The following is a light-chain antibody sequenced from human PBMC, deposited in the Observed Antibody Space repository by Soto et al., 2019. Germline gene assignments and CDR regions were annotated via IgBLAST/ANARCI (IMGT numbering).Light chain of an antibody. CDR2: KAS. J-gene: IGKJ1*01. V-gene: IGKV1-5*03. Sequence: DIQMTQSPSTLSGSVGDRVTITCRASQTISSWLAWYQQKPGEAPKLLIYKASTLKSGVPSRFSGSGSGTEFTLTISSLQPDDFATYYCQHYNSYSEAFGQGTNVDI. CDR3: QHYNSYSEA. CDR1: QTISSW.